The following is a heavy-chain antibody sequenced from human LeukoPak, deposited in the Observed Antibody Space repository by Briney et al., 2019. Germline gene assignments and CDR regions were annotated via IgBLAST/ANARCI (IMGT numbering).Heavy chain of an antibody. Sequence: PGGSLRLSCAASGFTFSSYAMSWVRQAPGKGLEWVSAISGSGGSTYYADSVKGRFTISRDNSRNTLYLQMNSLRAEDTAVYYCAKDGKNHNCGGDCYTNFDYWGQGTLVTVSS. V-gene: IGHV3-23*01. D-gene: IGHD2-21*02. CDR3: AKDGKNHNCGGDCYTNFDY. CDR1: GFTFSSYA. CDR2: ISGSGGST. J-gene: IGHJ4*02.